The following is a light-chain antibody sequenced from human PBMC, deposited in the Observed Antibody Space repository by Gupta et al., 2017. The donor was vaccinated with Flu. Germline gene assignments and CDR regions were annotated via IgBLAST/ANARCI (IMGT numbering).Light chain of an antibody. V-gene: IGKV3-15*01. J-gene: IGKJ1*01. Sequence: EILMTQSPATLSVSPGERATLSCRASQSVSSNLAWYQQKPGQAPRLLIYGASTRATGIPARFSGSGSGTEFTLTISRLQSEDFAVYYCQQYNNWPRTFGQGTKVEIK. CDR2: GAS. CDR1: QSVSSN. CDR3: QQYNNWPRT.